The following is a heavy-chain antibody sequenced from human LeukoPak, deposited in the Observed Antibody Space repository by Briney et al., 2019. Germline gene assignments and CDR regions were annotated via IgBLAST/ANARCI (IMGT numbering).Heavy chain of an antibody. CDR1: GYTLTELS. J-gene: IGHJ4*02. V-gene: IGHV1-24*01. CDR3: AATIFGVGPFDY. D-gene: IGHD3-3*01. Sequence: ASVKVSCKVSGYTLTELSMHWVRQAPGKGLEWMGGFDPEDGETIYAQKFQGRVTMTEDTSTDTAYMELSSLRSEDTAVYYCAATIFGVGPFDYWGQGTLVTVSS. CDR2: FDPEDGET.